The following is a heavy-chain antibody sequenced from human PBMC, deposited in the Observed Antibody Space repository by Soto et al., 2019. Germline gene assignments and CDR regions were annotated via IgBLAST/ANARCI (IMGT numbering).Heavy chain of an antibody. J-gene: IGHJ2*01. V-gene: IGHV3-30-3*01. Sequence: QVQLVESGGGVVQPGRSLRLSCVASGFTFSTYTMHWVRQAPGKGLEWVAVISYDGSTKYYADSVKGRFTFSRDNSKNPLYLQMNSLRAEDTAVYYCAKDGGFDYGFRDFDLWGRGTLVTVSS. CDR1: GFTFSTYT. CDR2: ISYDGSTK. CDR3: AKDGGFDYGFRDFDL. D-gene: IGHD4-17*01.